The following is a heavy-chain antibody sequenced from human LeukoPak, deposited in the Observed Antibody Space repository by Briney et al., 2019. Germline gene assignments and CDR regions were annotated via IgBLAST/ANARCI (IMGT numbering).Heavy chain of an antibody. CDR1: GYSFTSYW. J-gene: IGHJ6*03. CDR3: ARHRRDIVATIRDYYYMDV. CDR2: LHPGDSDT. V-gene: IGHV5-51*01. Sequence: GESLKISCKGSGYSFTSYWIGWVRQMPGKGLEWMGILHPGDSDTRYSPSFQGQVTISADKSISTAYLQWSSLKASDTAMYYCARHRRDIVATIRDYYYMDVWGKGTTVTVSS. D-gene: IGHD5-12*01.